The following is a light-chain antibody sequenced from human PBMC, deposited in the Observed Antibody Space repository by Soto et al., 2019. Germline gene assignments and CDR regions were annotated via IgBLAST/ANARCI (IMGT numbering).Light chain of an antibody. V-gene: IGLV1-44*01. J-gene: IGLJ2*01. Sequence: QSVLTQPPSASGTPGQRVIISCSGSSSNIGTNIVNWYQQVPGGAPRLLVHSSNQRPSGVPDRFSGSKSGTSASLAISGLHSEDEADYYCAAWDDSLNGVVFGGGTQLTVL. CDR1: SSNIGTNI. CDR2: SSN. CDR3: AAWDDSLNGVV.